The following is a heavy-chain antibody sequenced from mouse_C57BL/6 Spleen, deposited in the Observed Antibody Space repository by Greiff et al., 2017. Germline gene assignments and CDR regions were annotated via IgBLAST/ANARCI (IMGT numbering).Heavy chain of an antibody. CDR1: GYTFTDYN. Sequence: VQLQQPGPELVKPGASVKIPCKASGYTFTDYNMDWVKQSHGKSLEWIGDINPNSGGTIYNQKFKGKATLTVDKSSSTAYMELRSLTSEDAAFYYCARWGVYSHYRGDWYFDVGGTGTTVTVSS. J-gene: IGHJ1*03. V-gene: IGHV1-18*01. D-gene: IGHD2-5*01. CDR3: ARWGVYSHYRGDWYFDV. CDR2: INPNSGGT.